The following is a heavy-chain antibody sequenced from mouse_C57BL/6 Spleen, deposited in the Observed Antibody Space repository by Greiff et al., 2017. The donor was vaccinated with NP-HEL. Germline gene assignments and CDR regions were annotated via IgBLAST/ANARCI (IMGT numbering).Heavy chain of an antibody. V-gene: IGHV1-55*01. CDR3: ARRDYDYGYYYAMDY. CDR2: IYPGSGST. J-gene: IGHJ4*01. CDR1: GYTFTSYW. D-gene: IGHD2-4*01. Sequence: QVQLQQPGAELVKPGASVKMSCKASGYTFTSYWITWVKQRPGQGLEWIGDIYPGSGSTNYNEKFKSKATLTVDTSSSTAYMQLSSLTSEDSAVYYCARRDYDYGYYYAMDYWGQGTSVTVSS.